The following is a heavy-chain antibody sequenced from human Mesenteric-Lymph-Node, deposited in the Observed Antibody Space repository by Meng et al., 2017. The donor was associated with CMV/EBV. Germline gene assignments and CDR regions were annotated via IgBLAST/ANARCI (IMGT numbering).Heavy chain of an antibody. V-gene: IGHV3-30*02. CDR2: IRYDGSNK. Sequence: GGSLRLSCPASGFTFSSYGMHWVRQAPGKGLEWVAFIRYDGSNKYCADSVKGRFTISRDNSKNTLYLQMNSLRAEDTAVYYCAKDSRVKLGMDYYFDYWGQGTLVTVSS. CDR1: GFTFSSYG. J-gene: IGHJ4*02. CDR3: AKDSRVKLGMDYYFDY. D-gene: IGHD7-27*01.